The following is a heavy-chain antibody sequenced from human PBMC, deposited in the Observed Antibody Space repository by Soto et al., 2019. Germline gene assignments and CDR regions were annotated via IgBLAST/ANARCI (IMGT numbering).Heavy chain of an antibody. CDR1: GFTFSIYG. J-gene: IGHJ5*01. D-gene: IGHD3-22*01. CDR3: ATRGRGVDDGSGHA. V-gene: IGHV3-23*01. CDR2: ISDSGDKT. Sequence: GGSLRLSCAASGFTFSIYGMSWVRQAPGGGRQWVSAISDSGDKTYYADSVKGRFTISRDNTKNGLHLQMYSLTAEETAVYYCATRGRGVDDGSGHAWGHGTLVTVSS.